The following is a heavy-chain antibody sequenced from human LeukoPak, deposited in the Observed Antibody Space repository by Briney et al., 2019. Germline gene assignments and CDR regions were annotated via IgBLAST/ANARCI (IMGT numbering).Heavy chain of an antibody. J-gene: IGHJ4*02. CDR2: INWNGGST. CDR3: ARRGAAMAEGYYFDY. Sequence: GSLRLSCAASGFTFDDYGMSWVRQAPGKGLEWVSGINWNGGSTGYADSVKGRFTISRDNAKNSLYLQMNSLRAEDTALYYCARRGAAMAEGYYFDYWGQGTLVTVSS. D-gene: IGHD5-18*01. CDR1: GFTFDDYG. V-gene: IGHV3-20*04.